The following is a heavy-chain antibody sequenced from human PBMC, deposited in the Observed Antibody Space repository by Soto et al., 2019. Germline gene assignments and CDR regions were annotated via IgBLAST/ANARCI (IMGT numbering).Heavy chain of an antibody. CDR2: ISYDGSNK. D-gene: IGHD2-2*01. V-gene: IGHV3-30*18. CDR1: GFTFSSYG. J-gene: IGHJ6*02. CDR3: EKALGGGSSEYGMDV. Sequence: QVQLVESGGGVVQPGRSLRLSCAASGFTFSSYGMHWVRQAPGKGLEWVAVISYDGSNKYYADSVKGRFTISRDNSKNTLYLQMNSLRVEDTTAYYCEKALGGGSSEYGMDVWGQATTVTVSS.